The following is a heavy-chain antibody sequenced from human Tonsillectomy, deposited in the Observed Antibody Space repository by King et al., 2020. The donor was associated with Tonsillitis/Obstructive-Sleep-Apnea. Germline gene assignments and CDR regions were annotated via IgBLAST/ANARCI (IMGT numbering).Heavy chain of an antibody. V-gene: IGHV3-9*01. D-gene: IGHD5-24*01. Sequence: VQLVESGGGLVQPGRSLRLSCAASGFTFDDYAMHWVRQAPGKGLEWVSGISWNSGSIGYADSVKGRFTISRDNAKNSLYLQMNSLRAEDTALYYCAKGWVRWLQFGAFDIWGQGTMVTVSS. CDR3: AKGWVRWLQFGAFDI. CDR2: ISWNSGSI. CDR1: GFTFDDYA. J-gene: IGHJ3*02.